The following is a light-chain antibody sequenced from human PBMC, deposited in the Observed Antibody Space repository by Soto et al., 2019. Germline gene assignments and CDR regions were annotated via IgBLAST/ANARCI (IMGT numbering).Light chain of an antibody. J-gene: IGLJ1*01. CDR2: EVV. Sequence: ALTQPPSASGSPGQSVTISCTGTKNDIGLYDFVSWYQHHPGKAPRLIIYEVVQRPSGVPDRFSGSKSGNTASLTVSGLQAADEADYFCKSYAGSNTYVFGSGTKVTVL. CDR1: KNDIGLYDF. V-gene: IGLV2-8*01. CDR3: KSYAGSNTYV.